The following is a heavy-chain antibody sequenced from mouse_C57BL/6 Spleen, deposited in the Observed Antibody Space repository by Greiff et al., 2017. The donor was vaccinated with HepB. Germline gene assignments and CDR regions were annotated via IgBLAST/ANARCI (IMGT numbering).Heavy chain of an antibody. V-gene: IGHV1-61*01. CDR3: VRPYYGSFFDY. J-gene: IGHJ2*01. CDR1: GYTFTSYW. D-gene: IGHD1-1*01. CDR2: IYPSDSET. Sequence: QVQLQQPGAELVRPGSSVKLSCKASGYTFTSYWMDWVKQRPGQGLEWIGNIYPSDSETHYNQKFKDKATMTVDKSPSTAYMQISSLTSEVSAVYSCVRPYYGSFFDYWGQGTTLTVSS.